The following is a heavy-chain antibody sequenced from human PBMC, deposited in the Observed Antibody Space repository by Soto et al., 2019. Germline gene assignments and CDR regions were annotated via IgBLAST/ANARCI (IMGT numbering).Heavy chain of an antibody. CDR1: GYTFTSYG. Sequence: ASVKVSCKASGYTFTSYGISWVRQAPGQGLERMGWISAYNGNTNYAQKLQGRVTMTPDTSTSTAYMELRSLRSDDTAVYYCARAVDDFWSGYYNWFDPWGQGTLVTVSS. CDR3: ARAVDDFWSGYYNWFDP. D-gene: IGHD3-3*01. J-gene: IGHJ5*02. V-gene: IGHV1-18*04. CDR2: ISAYNGNT.